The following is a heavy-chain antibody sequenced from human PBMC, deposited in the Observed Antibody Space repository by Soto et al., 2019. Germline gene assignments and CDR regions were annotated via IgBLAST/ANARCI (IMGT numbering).Heavy chain of an antibody. D-gene: IGHD1-26*01. J-gene: IGHJ6*02. CDR1: GYTFTGYY. Sequence: ASLKGSCKASGYTFTGYYIYWVRQAPGEGLEWMAWINPNTGGKNYAQRFQGRVNLNRDTSISKAYMELSGLRSDETAVYYCAREFSLSAYVKWYYGMDVWGQGTTVPVSS. CDR2: INPNTGGK. V-gene: IGHV1-2*02. CDR3: AREFSLSAYVKWYYGMDV.